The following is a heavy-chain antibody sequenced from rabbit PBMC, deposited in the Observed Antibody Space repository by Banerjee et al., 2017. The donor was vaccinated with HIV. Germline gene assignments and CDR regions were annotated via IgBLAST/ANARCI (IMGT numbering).Heavy chain of an antibody. D-gene: IGHD6-1*01. CDR2: IYAGSSGST. CDR1: GFSFSSSYY. V-gene: IGHV1S40*01. CDR3: ARESTYGYAGYAYATAGYYFNL. J-gene: IGHJ4*01. Sequence: QSLEESGGDLVKPGASLTLTCTASGFSFSSSYYMCWVRQAPGKGLEWIACIYAGSSGSTYYASWAKGRFTISKTSSTTVTLQMTSLTAADTATYFCARESTYGYAGYAYATAGYYFNLWGPGTLVTVS.